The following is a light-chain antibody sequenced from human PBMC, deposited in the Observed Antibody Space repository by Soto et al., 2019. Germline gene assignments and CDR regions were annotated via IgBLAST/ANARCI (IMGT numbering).Light chain of an antibody. CDR1: QSLSGL. CDR3: QQYSSYWT. V-gene: IGKV1-5*01. CDR2: DAS. Sequence: DIQMTQSPSTLSASVGDIVTITCRASQSLSGLLAWYQQKPGKAPKLLIYDASSLEIGVPSRIRGSGSGTEFTLTISSLQPDVFANYFCQQYSSYWTFGQGTKVEIK. J-gene: IGKJ1*01.